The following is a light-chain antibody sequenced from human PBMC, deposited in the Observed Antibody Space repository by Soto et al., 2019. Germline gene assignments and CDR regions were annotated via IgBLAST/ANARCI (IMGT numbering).Light chain of an antibody. CDR2: GAS. CDR3: QQYGSSAWT. J-gene: IGKJ1*01. V-gene: IGKV3-20*01. CDR1: QSVNSNF. Sequence: EIVLTQSPGTLSLSPGERATLSCRASQSVNSNFLTWYQHKPGQAPRLLIYGASTRATGIPDRFSGSGSGTDFTLTISRLEPEDFAVYYCQQYGSSAWTFGQGTKVDIK.